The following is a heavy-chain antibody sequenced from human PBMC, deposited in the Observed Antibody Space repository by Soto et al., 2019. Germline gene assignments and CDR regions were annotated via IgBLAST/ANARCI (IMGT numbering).Heavy chain of an antibody. J-gene: IGHJ6*02. CDR3: AIDGGDRVYYYYYGMDV. V-gene: IGHV3-23*01. Sequence: EVQLLESGGGLVQPGGSLRLSCAASGFTFSSYAMSWVRQAPGKGLEWVSAISGSGGSTYYADSVKGRFTISRDNSKNTLYLQMNSLRAEDTAVYYCAIDGGDRVYYYYYGMDVWGQGTTVTVSS. CDR1: GFTFSSYA. D-gene: IGHD2-21*02. CDR2: ISGSGGST.